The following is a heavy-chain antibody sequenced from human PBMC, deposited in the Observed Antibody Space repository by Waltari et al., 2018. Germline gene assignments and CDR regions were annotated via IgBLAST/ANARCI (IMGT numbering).Heavy chain of an antibody. J-gene: IGHJ4*02. CDR2: VGSGGST. Sequence: EVQLLESGGGLVQPGGSLRLSCAASGFTFSSYAMTWVRQAPGKGREWVSTVGSGGSTYYADSVKGRFTISRDISKSTLYLQMNSLGAEDTAVYYCAKCSGGSTPDYWGQGTLVIVSS. V-gene: IGHV3-23*01. D-gene: IGHD2-15*01. CDR1: GFTFSSYA. CDR3: AKCSGGSTPDY.